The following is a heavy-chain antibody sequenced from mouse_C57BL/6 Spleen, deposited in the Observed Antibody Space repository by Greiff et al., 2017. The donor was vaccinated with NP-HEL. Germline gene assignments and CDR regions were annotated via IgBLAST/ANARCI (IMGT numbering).Heavy chain of an antibody. Sequence: EVQVVESGGGLVKPGGSLKLSCAASGFTFSSYAMSWVRQTPEKRLEWVATISDGGSYTYYPDNVKGRFTISRDNAKNNLYLQMSHLKSEDTAMYYCARDIAPIYYGNYVYAMDYWGQGTSVTVSS. D-gene: IGHD2-1*01. J-gene: IGHJ4*01. CDR2: ISDGGSYT. CDR3: ARDIAPIYYGNYVYAMDY. V-gene: IGHV5-4*01. CDR1: GFTFSSYA.